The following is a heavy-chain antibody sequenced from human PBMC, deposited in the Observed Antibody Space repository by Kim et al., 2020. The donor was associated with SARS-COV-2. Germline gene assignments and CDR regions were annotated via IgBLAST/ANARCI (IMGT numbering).Heavy chain of an antibody. J-gene: IGHJ4*02. CDR1: GYTFTSYY. Sequence: SVKVSCKASGYTFTSYYMHWVRQAPGQGLEWMGIINPSGGSTSYAQKFQGRVTMTRDTSTSTVYMELSSLRSEDTAVYYCARDLPCSGGSCYYFDYWGQGTLVTVSS. D-gene: IGHD2-15*01. V-gene: IGHV1-46*01. CDR2: INPSGGST. CDR3: ARDLPCSGGSCYYFDY.